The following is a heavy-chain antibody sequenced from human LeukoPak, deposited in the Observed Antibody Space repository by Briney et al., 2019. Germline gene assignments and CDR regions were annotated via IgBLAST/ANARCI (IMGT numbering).Heavy chain of an antibody. CDR1: GDSISNSGYY. CDR2: INHSGTT. D-gene: IGHD6-13*01. Sequence: SETLSLTCTVSGDSISNSGYYWDWIRQSPGKGLEWIGSINHSGTTYYEPSLKSRATISVDASKNQFSLKLSSVTAADTTIYYCARKKLVARGYFDFWGRGIPVTVSS. J-gene: IGHJ4*02. V-gene: IGHV4-39*01. CDR3: ARKKLVARGYFDF.